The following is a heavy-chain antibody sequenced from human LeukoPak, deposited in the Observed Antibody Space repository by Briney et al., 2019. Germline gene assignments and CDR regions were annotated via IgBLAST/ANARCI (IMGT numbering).Heavy chain of an antibody. CDR2: VSGGGVNT. Sequence: GGSLRLSCAASGFTFSTYAMSWVRQAPGRGLEWVSIVSGGGVNTYYVDSVKGRFTISRDNSKNTLHLQMNSLRVEDTAVYYCAKGHTDYGTGFDLWGQGTLVIVSS. V-gene: IGHV3-23*01. J-gene: IGHJ4*02. CDR3: AKGHTDYGTGFDL. D-gene: IGHD4-17*01. CDR1: GFTFSTYA.